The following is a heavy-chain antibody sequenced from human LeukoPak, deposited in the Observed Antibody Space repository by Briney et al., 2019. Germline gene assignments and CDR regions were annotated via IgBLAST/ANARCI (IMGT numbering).Heavy chain of an antibody. CDR2: IYHSGST. Sequence: SETLSLTCAVSGGSISSSNWWSWVRQPPGKGLEWIGEIYHSGSTNYNPSLKSRVTISVDKSKNQFALKLSSVTAADTAVYYCARDYLGAGTVGATSGHWGQGTLVTVSS. CDR3: ARDYLGAGTVGATSGH. D-gene: IGHD1-26*01. J-gene: IGHJ4*02. CDR1: GGSISSSNW. V-gene: IGHV4-4*02.